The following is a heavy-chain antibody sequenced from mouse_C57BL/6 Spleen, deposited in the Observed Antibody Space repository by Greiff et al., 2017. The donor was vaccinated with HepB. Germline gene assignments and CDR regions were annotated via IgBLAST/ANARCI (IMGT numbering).Heavy chain of an antibody. J-gene: IGHJ4*01. CDR1: GYTFTSYG. CDR2: IYPRSGNT. D-gene: IGHD2-1*01. Sequence: VQLQQSGAELARPGASVKLSCKASGYTFTSYGISWVKQRTGKGLEWIGEIYPRSGNTYYNEKFKGKATLTADKSSSTAYRELRSLTSEDSAVYFCARLKGNYYAMDYWGQGTSVTVSS. V-gene: IGHV1-81*01. CDR3: ARLKGNYYAMDY.